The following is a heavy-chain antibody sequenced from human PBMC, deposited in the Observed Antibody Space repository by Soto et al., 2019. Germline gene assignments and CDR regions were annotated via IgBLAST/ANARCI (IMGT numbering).Heavy chain of an antibody. CDR1: GFTFSSYA. CDR2: ISGSGGST. V-gene: IGHV3-23*01. D-gene: IGHD5-18*01. CDR3: AIGSRGYSYGRYWYFDL. Sequence: EVQLLESGGGLVQPGGSLRLSCAASGFTFSSYAMSWVRQAPGKGLEWVSAISGSGGSTYYADSVKGRFTISRDNSKNTPYLQMNSLGAEDTAVYYCAIGSRGYSYGRYWYFDLWGRGTLVTVSS. J-gene: IGHJ2*01.